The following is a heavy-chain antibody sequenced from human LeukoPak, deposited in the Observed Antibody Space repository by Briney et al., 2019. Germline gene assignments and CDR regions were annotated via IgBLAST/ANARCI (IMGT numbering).Heavy chain of an antibody. CDR1: GFTFSSYA. Sequence: GGSLRLSCAASGFTFSSYAMSWVRQSPGKGLEWVSGISGPGGYTYYADSVKGRFTISRDNAKNTLFLQMNSLRAEDTAVYYCARDTVLRDGYTEVFDYWGQGTLVTVSS. V-gene: IGHV3-23*01. CDR2: ISGPGGYT. D-gene: IGHD5-24*01. CDR3: ARDTVLRDGYTEVFDY. J-gene: IGHJ4*02.